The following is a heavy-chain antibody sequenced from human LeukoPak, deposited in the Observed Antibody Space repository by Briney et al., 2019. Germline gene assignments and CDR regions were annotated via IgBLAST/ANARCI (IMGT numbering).Heavy chain of an antibody. CDR2: IYYSGST. D-gene: IGHD3-22*01. J-gene: IGHJ3*02. CDR3: ARSYYDSSGFLI. Sequence: PSETLSLTCTVSGGSISSSSYYWGWIRQPPGKGLEWIGYIYYSGSTNYNPSLKSRVTISVDTSKNQFSLKLSSVTAADTAVYYCARSYYDSSGFLIWGQGTMVTVSS. V-gene: IGHV4-61*05. CDR1: GGSISSSSYY.